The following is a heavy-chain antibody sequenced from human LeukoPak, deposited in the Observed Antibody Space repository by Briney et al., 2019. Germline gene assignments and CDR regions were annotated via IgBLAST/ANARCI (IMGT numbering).Heavy chain of an antibody. Sequence: GGSLRLSCAASGFTFSSYGMHWVRQAPGKGLEWVAVISYDGSNKYYADSVKGRFTISRDNSKNTLYLQMNSLRAEDTAVYYCAREIGSYSSSSPVYYWGQGTLVTVSS. J-gene: IGHJ4*02. D-gene: IGHD6-6*01. CDR2: ISYDGSNK. CDR3: AREIGSYSSSSPVYY. CDR1: GFTFSSYG. V-gene: IGHV3-30*03.